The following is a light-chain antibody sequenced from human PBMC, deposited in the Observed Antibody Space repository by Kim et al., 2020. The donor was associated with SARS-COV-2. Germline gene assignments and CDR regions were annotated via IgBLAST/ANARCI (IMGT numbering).Light chain of an antibody. V-gene: IGKV1-39*01. CDR3: QHGYSTPYT. Sequence: DIQMTQSPSSLSASVGDKVNITCRASQSIRKYLNWYQQKPGKAPKLLLFAASSLQGGVPSRFSGSGSGTDFTLTISNLQPEDFATYYCQHGYSTPYTFGQGTKLEI. CDR1: QSIRKY. CDR2: AAS. J-gene: IGKJ2*01.